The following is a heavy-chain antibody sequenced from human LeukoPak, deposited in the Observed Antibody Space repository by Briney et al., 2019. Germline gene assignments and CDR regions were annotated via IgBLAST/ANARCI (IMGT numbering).Heavy chain of an antibody. CDR1: GFTFSSYA. D-gene: IGHD2-21*02. Sequence: GGSLRLSCAASGFTFSSYAMSWVRQAPGKGLGWVSAISGSGGSTYYADSVKGRFTISRDNSKNTLYLQMNSLRAEDTAVYYCAKDRVRAHIVVVTAIWVAFDIWGQGTMVTVSS. V-gene: IGHV3-23*01. CDR3: AKDRVRAHIVVVTAIWVAFDI. CDR2: ISGSGGST. J-gene: IGHJ3*02.